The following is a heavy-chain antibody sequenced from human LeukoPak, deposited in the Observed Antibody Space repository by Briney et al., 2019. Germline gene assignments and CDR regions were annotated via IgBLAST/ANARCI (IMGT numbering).Heavy chain of an antibody. CDR2: IYHSGST. D-gene: IGHD3-3*01. Sequence: PSETMSLTCAVSGYSISSGYYWGWIRQPPGKGLEWIGSIYHSGSTYSNPSLQSRVTISVDTSKNQFSLKLSSVTAADTAVYYCARRRYDFWSGYYFADRDFDYWGQGTLVTVSS. V-gene: IGHV4-38-2*01. CDR1: GYSISSGYY. CDR3: ARRRYDFWSGYYFADRDFDY. J-gene: IGHJ4*02.